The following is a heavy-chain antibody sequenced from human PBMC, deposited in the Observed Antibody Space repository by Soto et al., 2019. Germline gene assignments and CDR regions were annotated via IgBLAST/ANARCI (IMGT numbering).Heavy chain of an antibody. V-gene: IGHV4-31*03. CDR2: VYHSGHT. CDR1: GVSINSGNYY. Sequence: PSETLSLPCTVSGVSINSGNYYWSWIRQKPGKGLEWIGYVYHSGHTHYNPSLKGRVTILVDTSKNQFSLKLNSVTAADTAVYFCARVHIIIVPELDPSNVYHYYYCKDVWGQGTTVTVSS. J-gene: IGHJ6*02. D-gene: IGHD3-22*01. CDR3: ARVHIIIVPELDPSNVYHYYYCKDV.